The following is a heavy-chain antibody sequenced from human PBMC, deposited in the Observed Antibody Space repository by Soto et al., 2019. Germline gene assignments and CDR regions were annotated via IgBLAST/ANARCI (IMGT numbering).Heavy chain of an antibody. CDR3: STPLFWACDFGW. V-gene: IGHV3-15*07. J-gene: IGHJ4*02. CDR1: GFTFNNAW. Sequence: EVQLVESGGGLVKPGGSLRLSCAASGFTFNNAWMNWVRQAPGKGLEWVGRVKSKTDGGTIDYAAPVKGRFTISRHDSKNTLYLQMNSLKTEDTAAYYCSTPLFWACDFGWWGQGTLVSVSS. CDR2: VKSKTDGGTI. D-gene: IGHD3-3*01.